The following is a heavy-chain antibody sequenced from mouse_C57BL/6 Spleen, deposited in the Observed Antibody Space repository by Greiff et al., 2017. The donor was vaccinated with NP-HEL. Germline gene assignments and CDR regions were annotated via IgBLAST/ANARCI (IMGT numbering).Heavy chain of an antibody. CDR2: IDPETGGT. Sequence: QVQLKESGAELVRPGASVTLSCKASGYTFTDYEMHWVKQTPVHGLEWIGAIDPETGGTAYNQKFKGKAILTADKSSSTAYMELRSLTSEDSAVYYCTQAGSTMVTTGFAYWGQGTLVTVSA. CDR3: TQAGSTMVTTGFAY. CDR1: GYTFTDYE. J-gene: IGHJ3*01. V-gene: IGHV1-15*01. D-gene: IGHD2-2*01.